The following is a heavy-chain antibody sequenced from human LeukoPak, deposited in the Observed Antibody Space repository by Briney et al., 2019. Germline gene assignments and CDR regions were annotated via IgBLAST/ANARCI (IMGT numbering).Heavy chain of an antibody. D-gene: IGHD6-19*01. V-gene: IGHV4-38-2*01. J-gene: IGHJ4*02. Sequence: TSETLSLTCVVSGYSTSSGYYWGWIRQPPGKGLEWIGSIYHGGSTYYNPSLESRVTISVDRSKNQFSLKLSSVTAADTAVYYCAKGGGIAVPGPFEYWGQGTLVTVSS. CDR1: GYSTSSGYY. CDR3: AKGGGIAVPGPFEY. CDR2: IYHGGST.